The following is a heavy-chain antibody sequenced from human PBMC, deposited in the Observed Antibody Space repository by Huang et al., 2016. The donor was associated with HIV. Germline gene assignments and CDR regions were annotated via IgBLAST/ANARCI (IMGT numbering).Heavy chain of an antibody. CDR1: GGSIRNYY. Sequence: QVQLQESGPGLVKPAETLSLTCSVSGGSIRNYYWSWIRQPAGKGREWIGRMYTSGNTNYNPSLRSRVTMSLDTSKNQFSLRLTSVTAADTAVYYCAREGNDVGGGFDHWGQGTLVTVSS. CDR2: MYTSGNT. D-gene: IGHD3-10*02. J-gene: IGHJ4*02. CDR3: AREGNDVGGGFDH. V-gene: IGHV4-4*07.